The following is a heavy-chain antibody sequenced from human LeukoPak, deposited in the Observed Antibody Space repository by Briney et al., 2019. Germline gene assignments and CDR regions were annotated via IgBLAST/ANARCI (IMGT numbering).Heavy chain of an antibody. CDR3: ARAYSSSDGIVGY. V-gene: IGHV1-2*02. D-gene: IGHD6-6*01. CDR2: INPNSGGT. Sequence: ASVKVSCKASGYTFTGYYMHWVRQAPGQGLEWMGWINPNSGGTIYAQKFQGRVTMTRDTSISTAYMELSRLRSDDTAVYYCARAYSSSDGIVGYWGQGTLVTVSS. CDR1: GYTFTGYY. J-gene: IGHJ4*02.